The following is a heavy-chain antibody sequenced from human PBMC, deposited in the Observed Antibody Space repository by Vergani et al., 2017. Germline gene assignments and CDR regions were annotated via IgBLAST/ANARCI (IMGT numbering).Heavy chain of an antibody. D-gene: IGHD4-23*01. CDR3: AKDVGGNEESFDY. CDR2: ISWNSGSI. CDR1: GFTFDDYA. J-gene: IGHJ4*02. V-gene: IGHV3-9*01. Sequence: EVQLVESGGGLVQPGRSLRLSCAASGFTFDDYAMHWVRQAPGKGLEWVSGISWNSGSIGYADSVKGRFTISRDNAKNSLYLQMNSPRAEDTALYYCAKDVGGNEESFDYWGQGTLVTVSS.